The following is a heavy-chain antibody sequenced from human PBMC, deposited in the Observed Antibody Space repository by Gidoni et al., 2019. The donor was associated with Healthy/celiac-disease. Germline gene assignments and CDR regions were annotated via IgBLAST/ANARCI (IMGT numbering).Heavy chain of an antibody. D-gene: IGHD3-22*01. CDR2: IKHSGST. J-gene: IGHJ3*02. Sequence: PPGKGLEWIGEIKHSGSTNYSPSLKSGITISVDTYKNQFSLKLSSVTAADTGVYYCARGGYYYVSSGYLEVFDIWRQETMVTVSS. CDR3: ARGGYYYVSSGYLEVFDI. V-gene: IGHV4-34*01.